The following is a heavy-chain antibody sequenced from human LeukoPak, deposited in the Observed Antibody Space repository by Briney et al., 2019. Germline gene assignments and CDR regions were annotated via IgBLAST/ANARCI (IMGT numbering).Heavy chain of an antibody. CDR3: AKVHLGSSWYRNFDY. Sequence: PSETLSLTCTVSGYSISSGYYWGWVRQAPGKGLEWVSAISGSGGSTYYADSVKGRFTISRDNSKNTLYLQMNSLRAEDTAVYYCAKVHLGSSWYRNFDYWGQGTLVTVSS. CDR2: ISGSGGST. D-gene: IGHD6-13*01. J-gene: IGHJ4*02. CDR1: GYSISSGYY. V-gene: IGHV3-23*01.